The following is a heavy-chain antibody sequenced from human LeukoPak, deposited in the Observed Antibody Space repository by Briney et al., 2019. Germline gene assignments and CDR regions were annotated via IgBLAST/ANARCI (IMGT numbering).Heavy chain of an antibody. CDR3: ATYYCSTTSCYPYFFDY. D-gene: IGHD2-2*01. J-gene: IGHJ4*02. CDR2: INPDNGNT. CDR1: GYPFTRYG. Sequence: ASGKVSCKASGYPFTRYGISWVRQAPGQGLEWMGWINPDNGNTKYAQKFQGRVTMTTDTSTSTAHMELRSLRSDDTAVYYCATYYCSTTSCYPYFFDYWGQGTLVTVSS. V-gene: IGHV1-18*01.